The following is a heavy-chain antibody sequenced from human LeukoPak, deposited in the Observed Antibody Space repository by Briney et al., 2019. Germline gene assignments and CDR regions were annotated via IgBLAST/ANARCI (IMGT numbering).Heavy chain of an antibody. J-gene: IGHJ3*02. V-gene: IGHV5-51*01. CDR1: GYSFTNYW. CDR3: ARPIAAAPGAFDI. Sequence: GESLKISCKGSGYSFTNYWIGWVRQMPGKGLEWMGIIYPGDSDTRYSPSFQGQVTISADKSISTAYLQWRSLKASDTAMYYCARPIAAAPGAFDIWGQGTMVTVSS. D-gene: IGHD6-13*01. CDR2: IYPGDSDT.